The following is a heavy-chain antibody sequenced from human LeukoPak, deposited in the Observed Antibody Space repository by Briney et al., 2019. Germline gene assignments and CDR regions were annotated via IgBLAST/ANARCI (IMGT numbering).Heavy chain of an antibody. CDR2: INPNSGGT. Sequence: ASVKVSCKASGYTFTGYYMHWVRQAPGQGLEWMGWINPNSGGTNYAQKFQGRVTMTRDTSINTAYMEVSRLRSDDTAVFYCARDLAMYSPDLDYWGQGTPVTVSS. CDR3: ARDLAMYSPDLDY. D-gene: IGHD1-26*01. V-gene: IGHV1-2*02. CDR1: GYTFTGYY. J-gene: IGHJ4*02.